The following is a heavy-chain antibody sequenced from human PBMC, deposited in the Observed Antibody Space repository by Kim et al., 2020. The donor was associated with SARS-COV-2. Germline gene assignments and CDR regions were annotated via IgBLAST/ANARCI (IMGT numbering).Heavy chain of an antibody. V-gene: IGHV3-23*01. CDR3: AKDPGGSTNS. Sequence: GGSLRLSCAASGASGFTFTSYDMTWVRQAPGKGPECVSGFSGRNGNIYYADSVKGRFTISRDISRTTLYLQMNSLRTEDTATYYCAKDPGGSTNSWGQGTLVTVSS. J-gene: IGHJ4*02. CDR2: FSGRNGNI. D-gene: IGHD2-15*01. CDR1: GFTFTSYD.